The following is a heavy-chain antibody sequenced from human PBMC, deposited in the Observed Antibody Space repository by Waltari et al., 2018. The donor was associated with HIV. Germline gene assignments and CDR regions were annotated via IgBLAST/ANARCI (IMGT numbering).Heavy chain of an antibody. CDR2: ISSSGTFT. CDR3: ARDSRDNSWSLNFFDP. J-gene: IGHJ5*02. CDR1: GLPLNTYR. D-gene: IGHD6-13*01. V-gene: IGHV3-21*01. Sequence: EVQLVDSGGGPVKPGGSLSLSCRASGLPLNTYRLYWVRQAPGKGLEWISSISSSGTFTHYADSVKGRFTISRDNANKSVYLQMNSLRAEDTAVYYCARDSRDNSWSLNFFDPWGQGTLVTVSS.